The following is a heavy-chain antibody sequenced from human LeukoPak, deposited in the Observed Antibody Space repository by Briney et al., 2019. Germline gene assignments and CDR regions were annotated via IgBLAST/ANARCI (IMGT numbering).Heavy chain of an antibody. J-gene: IGHJ4*02. V-gene: IGHV1-3*01. CDR3: ARAGMQRGSSYFDY. Sequence: GASVKGSCKASGYTFTSYAMHWVRQAPGQRLEWMGWINAGNGNTKYSQKFQGRVTITRDTSASTAYMELSSLRSEDTAVYYCARAGMQRGSSYFDYWGQGTLVTVSS. D-gene: IGHD2-8*01. CDR1: GYTFTSYA. CDR2: INAGNGNT.